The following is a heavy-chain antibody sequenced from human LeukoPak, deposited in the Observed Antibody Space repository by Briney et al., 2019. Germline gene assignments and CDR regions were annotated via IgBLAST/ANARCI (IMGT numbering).Heavy chain of an antibody. V-gene: IGHV3-23*01. D-gene: IGHD6-13*01. J-gene: IGHJ5*02. Sequence: GGSVRLSCAACGFTFSTFAMIWVRQPPGKGLEWGSSIFPSGGEIHYAASVRGRFTISRDNSKSTLSLQMNSLRAEDTALYYCAKDRGYSSSLGWFDPWGQGTLVTVSS. CDR2: IFPSGGEI. CDR3: AKDRGYSSSLGWFDP. CDR1: GFTFSTFA.